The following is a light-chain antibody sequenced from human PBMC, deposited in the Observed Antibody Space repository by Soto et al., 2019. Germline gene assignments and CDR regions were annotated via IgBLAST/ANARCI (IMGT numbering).Light chain of an antibody. CDR3: QQDNNWPLT. CDR1: QSVSNN. J-gene: IGKJ1*01. Sequence: EIVMTQSPATLSVSPGERATLSCRASQSVSNNLAWYQQKPGQAPRLLIYGASTRATGIPARFSGSGSGTEFTLTISSLQSEDFAVYYCQQDNNWPLTFGQGTKVEIK. CDR2: GAS. V-gene: IGKV3-15*01.